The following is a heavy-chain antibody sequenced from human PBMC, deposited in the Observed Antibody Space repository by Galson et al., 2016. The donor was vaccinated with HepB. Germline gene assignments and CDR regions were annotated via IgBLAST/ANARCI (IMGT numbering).Heavy chain of an antibody. CDR1: GGSVRSSSSS. V-gene: IGHV4-39*01. CDR2: VYYTRTT. CDR3: ARHGTLATIMLEDNWFDP. Sequence: SETLSLTCTVSGGSVRSSSSSRAWIRHHPGKGLEWIGRVYYTRTTYYNPSPQNRVTITVDTSKNQFSLNLNFVTAADPSIYYCARHGTLATIMLEDNWFDPWGQGSLVTVSS. J-gene: IGHJ5*02. D-gene: IGHD5-24*01.